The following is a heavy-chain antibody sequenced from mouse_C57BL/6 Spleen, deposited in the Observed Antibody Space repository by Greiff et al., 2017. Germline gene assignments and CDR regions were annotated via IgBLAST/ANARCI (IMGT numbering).Heavy chain of an antibody. D-gene: IGHD1-1*01. Sequence: QVQLQQPGAELVMPGASVKLSCKASGYTFTSYWMHWVKQRPGKGLEWIGEIDPSDSYTNYNQKFKGKATLTVDKSSSTSYMQHSSLTTEDSAVYDFARRGYGSSPHWYFDVWGTGTTVTVSS. V-gene: IGHV1-69*01. CDR3: ARRGYGSSPHWYFDV. J-gene: IGHJ1*03. CDR1: GYTFTSYW. CDR2: IDPSDSYT.